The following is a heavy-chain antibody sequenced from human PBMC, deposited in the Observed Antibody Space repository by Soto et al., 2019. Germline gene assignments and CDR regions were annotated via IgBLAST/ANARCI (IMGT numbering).Heavy chain of an antibody. J-gene: IGHJ4*02. CDR1: GFTFSSYG. D-gene: IGHD3-16*01. CDR2: IWYDGSNK. V-gene: IGHV3-33*01. Sequence: QVQLVESGGGVVQPGRSLRLSCAASGFTFSSYGMHWVRQAPGKGLEWVAVIWYDGSNKYYADSVKGRFTISRDNSKNTLYLQMNSLRAEDTAVYYCARHYYDYVWGSPWATDYWGQGTLVTVSS. CDR3: ARHYYDYVWGSPWATDY.